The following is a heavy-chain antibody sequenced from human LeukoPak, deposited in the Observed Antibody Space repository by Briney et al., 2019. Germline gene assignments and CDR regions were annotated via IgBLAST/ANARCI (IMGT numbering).Heavy chain of an antibody. CDR2: IYSGGST. CDR1: GFTVSSNY. V-gene: IGHV3-66*02. Sequence: GGSLRLSCATSGFTVSSNYMSWVRQAPGKGLEWVSVIYSGGSTYYADSVKGRFTISRDNSKNTLYLQMNSLRAEDTAVYYCARLDFWSAPKDYWGQGTWSPSPQ. D-gene: IGHD3-3*01. J-gene: IGHJ4*02. CDR3: ARLDFWSAPKDY.